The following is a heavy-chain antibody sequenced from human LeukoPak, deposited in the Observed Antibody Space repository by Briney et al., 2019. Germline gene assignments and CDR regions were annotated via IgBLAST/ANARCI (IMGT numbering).Heavy chain of an antibody. CDR3: ARQEAGTKRGFDY. CDR1: GGSFSGYY. Sequence: SETLSLTCAVYGGSFSGYYWSWIRQPPGKGLEWIGEINHSGSTNYNPSLKSRVTISVDTSKNQFSLKLSSVTAADTAVYYCARQEAGTKRGFDYWGQGTLVTVSS. D-gene: IGHD6-19*01. V-gene: IGHV4-34*01. J-gene: IGHJ4*02. CDR2: INHSGST.